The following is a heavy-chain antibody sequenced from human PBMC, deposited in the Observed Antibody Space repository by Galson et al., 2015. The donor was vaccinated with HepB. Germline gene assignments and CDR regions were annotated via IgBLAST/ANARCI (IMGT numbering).Heavy chain of an antibody. V-gene: IGHV4-38-2*01. J-gene: IGHJ6*02. CDR2: VYYSGVT. CDR3: ARALGGSYFYGLDV. Sequence: LRLSCAASGFAFSDYYMSWVRQSPGKGLEWIGSVYYSGVTYYNPSLKSRVTISVDTSKNQFSLRVSSVTAADTALYYCARALGGSYFYGLDVWGQGTTVAVSS. D-gene: IGHD3-16*02. CDR1: GFAFSDYY.